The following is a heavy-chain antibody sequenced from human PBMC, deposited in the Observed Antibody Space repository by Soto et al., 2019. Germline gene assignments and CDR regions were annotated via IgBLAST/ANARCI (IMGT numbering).Heavy chain of an antibody. CDR1: GYTFTGHY. Sequence: ASVKVSCKASGYTFTGHYMHWVRQAPGQGLEWMGWINPNSGDTNYAQKFQGRVTMTRDTSIGTAYMELSSLRSNDTAIYYCARESSGINLYGMDVWGQGTTVTVSS. CDR2: INPNSGDT. J-gene: IGHJ6*02. D-gene: IGHD1-1*01. V-gene: IGHV1-2*02. CDR3: ARESSGINLYGMDV.